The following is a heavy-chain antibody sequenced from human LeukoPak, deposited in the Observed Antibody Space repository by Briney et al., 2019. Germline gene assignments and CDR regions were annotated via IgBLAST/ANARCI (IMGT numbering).Heavy chain of an antibody. Sequence: GGSLRLSCAASGFTFSSYAMSWVRQAPGKGLEWVSAISGSGGSTYYADSVKGRFTISRDNSKNTLYLQMNSLRAEDTAVYYCAKDYRGDMITFEGVIDPYWGQGTLVTVSS. V-gene: IGHV3-23*01. J-gene: IGHJ4*02. D-gene: IGHD3-16*02. CDR1: GFTFSSYA. CDR2: ISGSGGST. CDR3: AKDYRGDMITFEGVIDPY.